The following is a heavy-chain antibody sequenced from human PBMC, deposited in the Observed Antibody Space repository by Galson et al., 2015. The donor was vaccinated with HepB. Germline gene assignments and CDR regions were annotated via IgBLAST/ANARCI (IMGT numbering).Heavy chain of an antibody. CDR3: TRDLTY. V-gene: IGHV6-1*01. CDR1: GDSVSSNSAA. J-gene: IGHJ4*01. Sequence: CAISGDSVSSNSAAWNWIRQSPSRGLEWLGRTYYRTEGHNDYAESVKSRIAINPDTSKNQFSLHLNPVTPEDSAVYYCTRDLTYWGQGTLVTVAS. CDR2: TYYRTEGHN.